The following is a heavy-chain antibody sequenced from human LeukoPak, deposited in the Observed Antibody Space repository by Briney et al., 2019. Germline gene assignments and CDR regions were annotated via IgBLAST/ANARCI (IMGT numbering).Heavy chain of an antibody. CDR1: GFXVSTNC. CDR3: ARQEVVEDTFDI. CDR2: IYSGGST. V-gene: IGHV3-53*01. D-gene: IGHD2-15*01. Sequence: GGSLRLSCAASGFXVSTNCITWVRQAPGKGLEWVSIIYSGGSTYYADSVKGRFTISRDNSKNTLYLQMNSLRAEDTAVYYCARQEVVEDTFDIWGQGTMVTVSS. J-gene: IGHJ3*02.